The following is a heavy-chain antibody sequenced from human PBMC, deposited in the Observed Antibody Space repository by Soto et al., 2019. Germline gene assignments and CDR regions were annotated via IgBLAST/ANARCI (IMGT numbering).Heavy chain of an antibody. CDR2: INAGNGNT. CDR3: ARDLWVITYYFDY. D-gene: IGHD3-22*01. CDR1: GYTFTSYA. V-gene: IGHV1-3*01. J-gene: IGHJ4*02. Sequence: ASVKVSCKASGYTFTSYAMHWVRQAPGQRLEWMGWINAGNGNTKYSQKFQGRVTITRDTSASTAYMELSSLRSEDTAVYYCARDLWVITYYFDYWGQGTLVTVSS.